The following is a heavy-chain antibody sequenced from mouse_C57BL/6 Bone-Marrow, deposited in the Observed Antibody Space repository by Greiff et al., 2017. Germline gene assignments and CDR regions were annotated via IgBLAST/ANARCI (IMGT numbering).Heavy chain of an antibody. Sequence: VQLQQSGAELVRPGTSVKVSCKASGYAFTNYLLEWVKQRPGQGLAWIGVINPGSGGTHYNEKFKGKATLTANKSSSTAYMQLSSLTSEDSAVYFCARSYYYGSSSGYWGQGTTLTGSS. V-gene: IGHV1-54*01. CDR3: ARSYYYGSSSGY. CDR1: GYAFTNYL. CDR2: INPGSGGT. D-gene: IGHD1-1*01. J-gene: IGHJ2*01.